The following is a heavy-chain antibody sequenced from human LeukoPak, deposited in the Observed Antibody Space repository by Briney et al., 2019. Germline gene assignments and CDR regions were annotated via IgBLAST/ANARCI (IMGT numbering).Heavy chain of an antibody. D-gene: IGHD3-22*01. CDR2: ITGSGGST. V-gene: IGHV3-23*01. J-gene: IGHJ4*02. CDR1: GFTFNNYA. Sequence: PGGSLRLSCAASGFTFNNYAMSWVRHAPGKGLERVSTITGSGGSTYYADSVKGRFTISRDNSNNTLYLQMNSLRAEDTAVYYCAKSRDSSGYYLSYFDYWGQGTLVTVSS. CDR3: AKSRDSSGYYLSYFDY.